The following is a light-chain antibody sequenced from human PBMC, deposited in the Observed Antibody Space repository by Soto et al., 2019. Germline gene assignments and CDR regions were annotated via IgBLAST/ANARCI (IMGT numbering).Light chain of an antibody. CDR2: EVS. V-gene: IGLV2-23*02. CDR1: SSDVGYYNV. Sequence: QSALTQPASVSGSPGQSITISCTGTSSDVGYYNVVSWYQQHPGKAPKLMIYEVSKRPSGISNRFSGSKSGNTASLTISGLQAEDEADYYCSSYAGSDNPDVFGTGTKLTVL. CDR3: SSYAGSDNPDV. J-gene: IGLJ1*01.